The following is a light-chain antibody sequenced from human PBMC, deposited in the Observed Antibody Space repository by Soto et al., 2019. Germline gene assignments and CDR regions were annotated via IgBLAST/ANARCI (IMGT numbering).Light chain of an antibody. J-gene: IGKJ3*01. CDR3: QQYGSSPPIT. V-gene: IGKV3-20*01. Sequence: EIVLTQSPGTLSLSPGERATLSCRASQSVSSSYLAWYQQKPGQAPRLLIYGASGRATGIPDRFSGSGSGTDLTLTISRLEPEDFAVYYCQQYGSSPPITFGPGTKVDIK. CDR2: GAS. CDR1: QSVSSSY.